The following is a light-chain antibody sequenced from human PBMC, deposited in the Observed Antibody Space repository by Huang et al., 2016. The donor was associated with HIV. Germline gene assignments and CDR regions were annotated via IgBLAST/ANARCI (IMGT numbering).Light chain of an antibody. V-gene: IGKV3-15*01. CDR2: DAS. CDR3: QQYNKWLYT. Sequence: DIVMTQSPATLSVSPGEGATLSCRASQSGYSNLAWYQQKPGQAPRLLIYDASTRATGIPARFSGSGSGTEFTLTISSLQSEDFAIYYCQQYNKWLYTFGQGTNLEIK. J-gene: IGKJ2*01. CDR1: QSGYSN.